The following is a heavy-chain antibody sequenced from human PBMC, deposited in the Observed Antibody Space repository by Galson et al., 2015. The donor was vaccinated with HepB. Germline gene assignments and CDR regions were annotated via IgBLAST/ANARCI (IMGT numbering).Heavy chain of an antibody. D-gene: IGHD3-22*01. CDR2: ISTSDGGI. CDR3: ARDPQVGGYSLP. V-gene: IGHV1-18*01. J-gene: IGHJ5*02. CDR1: DSTFSNYA. Sequence: SVRVSCKASDSTFSNYALTWVRQAPGQGLEWMGAISTSDGGIYYAEQYQGRVTMTRDTSKNTVYMQLRSLRSDDTAVYYCARDPQVGGYSLPWGQGTLVTVSS.